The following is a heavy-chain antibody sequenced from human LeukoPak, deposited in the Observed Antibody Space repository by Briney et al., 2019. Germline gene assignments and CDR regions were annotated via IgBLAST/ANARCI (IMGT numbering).Heavy chain of an antibody. J-gene: IGHJ3*02. D-gene: IGHD6-19*01. CDR1: GYSFTSYG. CDR3: ARDSKVAGTSPGVVPSATWDAFDI. Sequence: GASVTVSCKASGYSFTSYGIGWVRQAPGQGLEWMGWISAYNGNTNYAQKLQGRVTMTTDTSTSTAYMELRSLRSDDTAVYYCARDSKVAGTSPGVVPSATWDAFDIWGQGTMVTVSS. V-gene: IGHV1-18*01. CDR2: ISAYNGNT.